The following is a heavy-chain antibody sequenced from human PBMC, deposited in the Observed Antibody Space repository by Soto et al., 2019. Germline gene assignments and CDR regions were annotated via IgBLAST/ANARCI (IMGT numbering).Heavy chain of an antibody. J-gene: IGHJ5*02. D-gene: IGHD3-22*01. V-gene: IGHV3-66*01. CDR3: ARNGDSNDYRGWFDH. CDR2: IYSGGTT. Sequence: EVQLVESGGGLVQPGGSLRLSCAASGFTVSSNYMSWVRQAPGKGLEWVSVIYSGGTTYYADSVKGRFTICRENSKNTLDLQMNSLRAEDTAVYYCARNGDSNDYRGWFDHWGQGTLVTVSS. CDR1: GFTVSSNY.